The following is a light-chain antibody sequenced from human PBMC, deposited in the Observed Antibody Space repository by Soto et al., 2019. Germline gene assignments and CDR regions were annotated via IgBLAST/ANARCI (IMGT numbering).Light chain of an antibody. CDR3: CSNAGRPDV. CDR2: EVS. CDR1: SSDVGGYNY. J-gene: IGLJ1*01. Sequence: QSALTQPASVSGSPGQSITISCTGTSSDVGGYNYVSWYQQHPGKAPKLMIYEVSNRPSGVSNRFSGSKSGNTASLTISGLQAEDEADYYCCSNAGRPDVFGTGTKLTVL. V-gene: IGLV2-14*01.